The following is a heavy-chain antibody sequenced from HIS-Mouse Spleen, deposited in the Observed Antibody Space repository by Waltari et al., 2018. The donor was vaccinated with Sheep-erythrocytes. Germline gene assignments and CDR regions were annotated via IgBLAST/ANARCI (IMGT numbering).Heavy chain of an antibody. J-gene: IGHJ3*02. D-gene: IGHD6-6*01. CDR2: ISSSSSYI. Sequence: EVQLVESGGGLVKPGGSLSLSCAASGFTFSSYCMNWFRQAAGKGLEWVSSISSSSSYIYYADSVKGRFTISRDNAKNSLYLQMNSLRAEDTAVYYCARDSTSDAFDIWGQGTMVTVSS. CDR1: GFTFSSYC. CDR3: ARDSTSDAFDI. V-gene: IGHV3-21*01.